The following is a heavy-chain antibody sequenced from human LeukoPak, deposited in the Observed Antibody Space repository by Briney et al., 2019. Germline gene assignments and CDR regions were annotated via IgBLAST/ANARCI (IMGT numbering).Heavy chain of an antibody. CDR1: GGSFSGYY. D-gene: IGHD3-10*01. CDR2: INHSGST. J-gene: IGHJ6*04. Sequence: PSETLSLTCAVYGGSFSGYYWSWIRQPPGKGREWIGEINHSGSTNYNPSLKSRVTISVDTSKNQFSLKLSSVTAAYTAVYYCARRGATMVRGTKLDYYYGMDVWGKGTTVTVSS. CDR3: ARRGATMVRGTKLDYYYGMDV. V-gene: IGHV4-34*01.